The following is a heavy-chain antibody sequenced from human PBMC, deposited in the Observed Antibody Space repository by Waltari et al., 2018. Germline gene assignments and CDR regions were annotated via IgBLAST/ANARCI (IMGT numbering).Heavy chain of an antibody. CDR1: GFTATTNY. V-gene: IGHV3-53*01. Sequence: EVQLVESGGGLIQHGGSLCLSCAPSGFTATTNYMNWVRQAPGKGPEWVSFSYGGGNTDYGDSVKGRFIIARDDSKNTVYLQMNSLRAEDTAVYYCARGSPKGTNWGCLDSWGQGALVTVSS. J-gene: IGHJ4*02. D-gene: IGHD7-27*01. CDR2: SYGGGNT. CDR3: ARGSPKGTNWGCLDS.